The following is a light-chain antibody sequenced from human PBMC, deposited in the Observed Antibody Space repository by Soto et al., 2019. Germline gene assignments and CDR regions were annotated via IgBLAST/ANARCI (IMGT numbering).Light chain of an antibody. J-gene: IGLJ3*02. CDR1: SSNIGSNT. Sequence: QSVLTQPPSASGTPGQRVTISCSGSSSNIGSNTVNWYHQLPGTAPKLLIYSNNQRPSGVPDRFSGSKSGTSASLAISGLQSEDEADSYCAAWDDSLNGWVFGGGTKLTVL. V-gene: IGLV1-44*01. CDR3: AAWDDSLNGWV. CDR2: SNN.